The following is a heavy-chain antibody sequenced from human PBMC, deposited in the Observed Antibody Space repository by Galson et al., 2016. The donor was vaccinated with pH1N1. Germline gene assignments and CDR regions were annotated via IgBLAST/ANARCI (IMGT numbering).Heavy chain of an antibody. CDR2: INPSGGET. V-gene: IGHV1-46*01. CDR1: GYTFPNYF. CDR3: ARQICTSNSCVFDY. D-gene: IGHD2-8*01. Sequence: SCKASGYTFPNYFMHWVRQAPGQGLEWMGVINPSGGETTYAQKFQGRVTMTRDRSTSTVYMELSSLRSGDTAVSYLARQICTSNSCVFDYWGQGTLVSVTS. J-gene: IGHJ4*02.